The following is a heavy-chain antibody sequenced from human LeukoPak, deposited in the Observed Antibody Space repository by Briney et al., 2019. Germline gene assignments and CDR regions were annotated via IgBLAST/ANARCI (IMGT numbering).Heavy chain of an antibody. V-gene: IGHV1-18*01. CDR1: GYTFISNG. J-gene: IGHJ3*02. Sequence: ASVKVSCKASGYTFISNGISWVRQAPGQGLEWLGWISVYSGNTNYAQRFQGRLTMTTDTSTTTAYMELRSLRSDDTAVYYCARDRQHGFDNWDQGTMVTVSS. CDR2: ISVYSGNT. CDR3: ARDRQHGFDN. D-gene: IGHD5-18*01.